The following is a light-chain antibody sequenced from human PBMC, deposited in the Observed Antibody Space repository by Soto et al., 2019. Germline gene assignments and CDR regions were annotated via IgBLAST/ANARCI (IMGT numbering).Light chain of an antibody. V-gene: IGKV3-15*01. CDR3: QQYNNWPPRT. J-gene: IGKJ1*01. CDR2: GAS. CDR1: QSVSSN. Sequence: EIVMTPSQATLSVSTGERATLSCRASQSVSSNLAWYQQKPGQAPRLLIYGASTMATGIPARFSGSGSGTEFTLTISSLQSEDFAVYYCQQYNNWPPRTVGQGTKVDI.